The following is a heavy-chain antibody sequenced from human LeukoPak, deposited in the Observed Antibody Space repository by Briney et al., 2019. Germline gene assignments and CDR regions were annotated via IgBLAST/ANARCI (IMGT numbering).Heavy chain of an antibody. CDR3: AILLGRVSSDGDWFDP. CDR1: GGSFSGYY. V-gene: IGHV4-34*01. Sequence: SETLSLTCAVYGGSFSGYYWSWIRQPPGKGLEWIGEINHSGSTNYNPSLKSRVTISVDTSKNQFSLKLSSVAAADTAVYYCAILLGRVSSDGDWFDPWGQGTLVTVSS. D-gene: IGHD6-25*01. J-gene: IGHJ5*02. CDR2: INHSGST.